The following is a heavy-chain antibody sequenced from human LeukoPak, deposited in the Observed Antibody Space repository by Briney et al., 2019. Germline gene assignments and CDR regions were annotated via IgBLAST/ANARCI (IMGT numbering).Heavy chain of an antibody. CDR2: IIPIFGTA. V-gene: IGHV1-69*13. J-gene: IGHJ4*02. CDR1: GGTFSSYA. D-gene: IGHD3-22*01. CDR3: ARDPVPGYDSSGYADWDY. Sequence: SVKVSCKASGGTFSSYAISWVRQAPGQGLEWMGGIIPIFGTANYAQKFQGRVTITADESTSTAYMELSSLRSEDTAVYYCARDPVPGYDSSGYADWDYWGQGTLVTVSS.